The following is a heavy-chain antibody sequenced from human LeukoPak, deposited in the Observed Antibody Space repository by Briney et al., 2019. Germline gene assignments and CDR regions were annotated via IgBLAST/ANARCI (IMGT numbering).Heavy chain of an antibody. Sequence: GGSLRLSCAASGFTFSSYSMNWVRQAPGKGLEWVSYISSSSTIYYADSVKGRFTISRDNAKNSLYLQMNSLRDEDTAVYYCARELVVTAMHTTNYWGQGTLVTVSS. CDR3: ARELVVTAMHTTNY. CDR2: ISSSSTI. J-gene: IGHJ4*02. D-gene: IGHD2-21*02. CDR1: GFTFSSYS. V-gene: IGHV3-48*02.